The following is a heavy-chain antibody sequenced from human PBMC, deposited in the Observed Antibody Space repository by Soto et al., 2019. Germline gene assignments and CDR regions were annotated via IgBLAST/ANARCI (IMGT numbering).Heavy chain of an antibody. CDR2: IYYSGST. CDR3: ALAAAGTGLFDY. V-gene: IGHV4-59*01. Sequence: PSETLSLTCTVSGGSISSYYRSWIRQPPGKGLEWIGYIYYSGSTNYNPSLKSRVTVSVDTSKNQFSLKLSSVTAADTAVYYCALAAAGTGLFDYWGQGTLVTVSS. CDR1: GGSISSYY. J-gene: IGHJ4*02. D-gene: IGHD6-13*01.